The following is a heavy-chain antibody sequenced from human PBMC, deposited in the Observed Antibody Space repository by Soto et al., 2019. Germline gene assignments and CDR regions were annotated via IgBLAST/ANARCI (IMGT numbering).Heavy chain of an antibody. Sequence: EVQLVESGGGLVQPGGSLRLSCAASGFTFSSSWMHWVRQGPGTGLVWVSRINSGATTTNYADSVKGRFTISRDNAKNTLDLQRASLTAEDTAVYYCARGPTGWFGYDYWGQGTLVTVSS. CDR3: ARGPTGWFGYDY. D-gene: IGHD3-10*01. J-gene: IGHJ4*02. CDR2: INSGATTT. CDR1: GFTFSSSW. V-gene: IGHV3-74*01.